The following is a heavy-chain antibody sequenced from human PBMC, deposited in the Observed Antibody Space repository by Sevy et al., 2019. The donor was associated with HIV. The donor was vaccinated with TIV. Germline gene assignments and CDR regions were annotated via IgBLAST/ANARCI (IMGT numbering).Heavy chain of an antibody. CDR1: AFTFSSYG. V-gene: IGHV3-33*01. D-gene: IGHD3-22*01. CDR3: ASLPNNYYDSGGFSGNDAFDI. Sequence: GGSLRLSCAASAFTFSSYGMHWVRQAPGKGLEWVAVIWNDRSNKHYADSVKGRFTISRDNSKNTLYLQMNSLRAEDTAVYYCASLPNNYYDSGGFSGNDAFDIWGQGTMVTVSS. CDR2: IWNDRSNK. J-gene: IGHJ3*02.